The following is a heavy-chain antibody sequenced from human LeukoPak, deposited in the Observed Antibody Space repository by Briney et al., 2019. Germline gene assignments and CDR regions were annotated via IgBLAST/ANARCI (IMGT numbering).Heavy chain of an antibody. D-gene: IGHD4-17*01. CDR2: IWYDGSNK. CDR3: AKRPDTVSGDY. Sequence: GGSLRLSCAASGFTFSSYGMDWVRQAPGKGLEWVAVIWYDGSNKYYADSVKGRFTISRDNSKNTLYLQMNSLRAEDTAVYYCAKRPDTVSGDYWGQGTLVTVSS. V-gene: IGHV3-33*06. CDR1: GFTFSSYG. J-gene: IGHJ4*02.